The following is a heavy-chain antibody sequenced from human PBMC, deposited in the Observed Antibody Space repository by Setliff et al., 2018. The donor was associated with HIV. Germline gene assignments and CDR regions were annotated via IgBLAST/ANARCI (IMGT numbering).Heavy chain of an antibody. J-gene: IGHJ6*02. CDR1: GFTFRSYW. CDR3: ARAAYYNGLDV. D-gene: IGHD3-10*01. V-gene: IGHV3-74*01. CDR2: IDGDGTGT. Sequence: LRLSCAASGFTFRSYWMYWVRQVPGKGLVWVSRIDGDGTGTIYADSVKGRFTISRDNAKNTVYLQMDSLRAEDTAVYYCARAAYYNGLDVWGQGTTVTVSS.